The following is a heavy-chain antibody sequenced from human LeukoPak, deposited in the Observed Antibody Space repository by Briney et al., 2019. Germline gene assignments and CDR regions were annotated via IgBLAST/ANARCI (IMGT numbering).Heavy chain of an antibody. CDR3: ANFEGSSQAFHI. D-gene: IGHD6-13*01. CDR1: GFRFSSYD. CDR2: ILYDGSKK. Sequence: GGSLRLSCAATGFRFSSYDMHWVRQAPGKGLEWVAAILYDGSKKYYADSVKGRFSIYRDNSNYTLYLQMNSLRAEDTAVYYCANFEGSSQAFHIWGQGTLVTVSS. V-gene: IGHV3-30*18. J-gene: IGHJ3*02.